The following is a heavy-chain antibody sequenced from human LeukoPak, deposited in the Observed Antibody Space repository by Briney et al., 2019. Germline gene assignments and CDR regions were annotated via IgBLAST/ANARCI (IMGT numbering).Heavy chain of an antibody. CDR2: ISSSSSYI. Sequence: GGSLRLSCAASGFTFSSYSMNWVRQAPGKGLEWVSSISSSSSYIYYADSVKGRFTISRDNAKNSLYLQMNSLRAEDTAVYYCARDLEGYYYMDVWGKGTTVTVSS. J-gene: IGHJ6*03. V-gene: IGHV3-21*01. CDR1: GFTFSSYS. CDR3: ARDLEGYYYMDV.